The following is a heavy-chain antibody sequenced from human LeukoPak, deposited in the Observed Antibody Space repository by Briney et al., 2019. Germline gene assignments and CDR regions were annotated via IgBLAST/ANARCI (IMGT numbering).Heavy chain of an antibody. J-gene: IGHJ4*02. CDR1: DVSISSYY. Sequence: SETLSLTCTISDVSISSYYWNWIRQSPGKGLEWIGHIHCSGSTHYNPSLQSRVSISIDTSKNHFSLKLRSVTAVDTAVYYCARWGHFDTSGYFVVDYWGQGTLVTVSS. D-gene: IGHD3-22*01. CDR2: IHCSGST. V-gene: IGHV4-59*01. CDR3: ARWGHFDTSGYFVVDY.